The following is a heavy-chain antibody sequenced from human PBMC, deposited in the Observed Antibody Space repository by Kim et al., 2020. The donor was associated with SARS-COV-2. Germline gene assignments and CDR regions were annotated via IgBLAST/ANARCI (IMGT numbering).Heavy chain of an antibody. CDR2: ISGSGGST. Sequence: GGSLRLSCAASGFTFSSYAMSWVRQAPGKGLEWVSAISGSGGSTYYADSVKGRFTISRDNSKNTLYLQMNSLRAEDTAVYYCAKASSSGWILYYYGMDVWGQGTTVTVSS. CDR3: AKASSSGWILYYYGMDV. D-gene: IGHD6-19*01. V-gene: IGHV3-23*01. J-gene: IGHJ6*02. CDR1: GFTFSSYA.